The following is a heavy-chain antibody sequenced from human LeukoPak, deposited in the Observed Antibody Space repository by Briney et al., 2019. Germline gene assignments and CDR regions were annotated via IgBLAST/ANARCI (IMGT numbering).Heavy chain of an antibody. Sequence: GGSLRLSCTASGFTFSSYSLNWVRQAPGKGLEWVSSVSTGSNYIYYADSVKGRFTISRDNAKNSLYLQMNSLRAEDTAVYYCASLAVAGDYWGQGTLVTVSS. CDR3: ASLAVAGDY. D-gene: IGHD6-19*01. V-gene: IGHV3-21*01. J-gene: IGHJ4*02. CDR1: GFTFSSYS. CDR2: VSTGSNYI.